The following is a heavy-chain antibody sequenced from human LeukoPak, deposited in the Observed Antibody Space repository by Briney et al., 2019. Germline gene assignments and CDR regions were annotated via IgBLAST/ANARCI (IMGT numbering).Heavy chain of an antibody. J-gene: IGHJ4*02. CDR1: GFTFSSFG. V-gene: IGHV3-30*02. CDR3: EGVSSVGIY. CDR2: IRYDGSSK. D-gene: IGHD2-8*01. Sequence: QPGGSLRLSCAASGFTFSSFGMHWVRQAPGKGLEWVAFIRYDGSSKSYADSVKGRFTISRDNSKNMLYLQMNSLRGEDTAVYYCEGVSSVGIYWGQGTLVTVSS.